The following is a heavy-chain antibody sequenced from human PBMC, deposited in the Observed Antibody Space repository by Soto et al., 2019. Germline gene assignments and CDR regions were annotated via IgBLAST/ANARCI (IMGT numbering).Heavy chain of an antibody. V-gene: IGHV1-2*04. J-gene: IGHJ6*02. Sequence: ASVKVSCKASGYTFTGYYMHWVRQAPGQGLEWTGWINPNSGGTNYAQKFQGWVTMTRDTSISTAYMELSRLRSDDTAVYYCARGPIENKNPVGATTHYYYYYGMDVWGQGTTVTVSS. D-gene: IGHD1-26*01. CDR2: INPNSGGT. CDR1: GYTFTGYY. CDR3: ARGPIENKNPVGATTHYYYYYGMDV.